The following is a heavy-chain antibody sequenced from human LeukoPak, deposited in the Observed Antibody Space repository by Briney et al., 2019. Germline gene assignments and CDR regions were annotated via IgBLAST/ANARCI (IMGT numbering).Heavy chain of an antibody. CDR2: IYYSGST. J-gene: IGHJ4*02. CDR1: GGSISSYY. V-gene: IGHV4-59*08. CDR3: ARLSGYSYGRNFDY. Sequence: PSETLSLTCTVSGGSISSYYWSWIRQPPGKGLEWIGYIYYSGSTNYNPSLKSRVTISVDTSKNQFSLKLSSVTASDTAVYYCARLSGYSYGRNFDYWGQGTLVTVPS. D-gene: IGHD5-18*01.